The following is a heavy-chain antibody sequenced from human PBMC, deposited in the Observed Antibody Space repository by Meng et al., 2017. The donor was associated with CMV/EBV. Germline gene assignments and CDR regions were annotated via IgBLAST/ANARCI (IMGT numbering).Heavy chain of an antibody. V-gene: IGHV3-53*01. Sequence: ASGFTVTSIYMSWVRQAPGKGLEWVSVIYSSGTTYYADSLKGRFTISRDYSKHTLYLQMNSLRPEDTAIYYCARDVNIVGATTYDYWGQGTLVTVSS. D-gene: IGHD1-26*01. J-gene: IGHJ4*02. CDR2: IYSSGTT. CDR3: ARDVNIVGATTYDY. CDR1: GFTVTSIY.